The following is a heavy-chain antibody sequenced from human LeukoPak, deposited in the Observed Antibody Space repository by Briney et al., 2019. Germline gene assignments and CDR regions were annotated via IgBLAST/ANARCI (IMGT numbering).Heavy chain of an antibody. D-gene: IGHD2-15*01. Sequence: GGTLRLTCAVSGFTISSYDMSWVRQAPGKGLEWVSAISGSGGSTYYADSVKGGITISIDNSKTPLYLQMNSLRAEDTAVYYCAKSSLLLFFDFWGQGTLVTVSS. CDR2: ISGSGGST. CDR3: AKSSLLLFFDF. J-gene: IGHJ4*02. V-gene: IGHV3-23*01. CDR1: GFTISSYD.